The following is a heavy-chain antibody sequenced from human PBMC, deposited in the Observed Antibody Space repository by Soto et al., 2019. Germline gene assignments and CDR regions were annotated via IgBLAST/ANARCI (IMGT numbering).Heavy chain of an antibody. CDR2: IYPGDSDT. V-gene: IGHV5-51*01. Sequence: PGEFLKISCKGSGYNFTTYLIGWVRQMPGKGLEWMGIIYPGDSDTRYSPSFQGQVTISADKSISTAYLQWSSLKASDTAMYYCARAVEMATISDSDIWGPGTMVTVSS. CDR1: GYNFTTYL. CDR3: ARAVEMATISDSDI. D-gene: IGHD5-12*01. J-gene: IGHJ3*02.